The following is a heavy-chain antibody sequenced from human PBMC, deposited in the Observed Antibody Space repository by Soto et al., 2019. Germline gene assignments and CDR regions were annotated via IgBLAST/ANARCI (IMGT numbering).Heavy chain of an antibody. Sequence: EVQLVESGGGLVQPGGSLRVSCAASGLTVSNNSMNWFRQITGKGLEWVSITFSGGSTYYADSVKGRFTVSRDNSKNTLHLQMNSLTAEDTAVYYCARAGVYSSADMDVWGEGATVTVSS. CDR1: GLTVSNNS. V-gene: IGHV3-66*01. J-gene: IGHJ6*03. CDR3: ARAGVYSSADMDV. D-gene: IGHD6-25*01. CDR2: TFSGGST.